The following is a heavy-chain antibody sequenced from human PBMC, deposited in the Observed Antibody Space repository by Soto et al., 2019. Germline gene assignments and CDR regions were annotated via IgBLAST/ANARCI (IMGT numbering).Heavy chain of an antibody. CDR2: IWYDGSNK. V-gene: IGHV3-33*01. Sequence: GGSLRLSCAASGFTFSSYGMHWVRQAPGKGLEWVAVIWYDGSNKYYADSVKGRFTISRDNSKNTLYLQMNSLRAEDTAVYYCARDRFGSSGFDYWGQGTLVTVSS. J-gene: IGHJ4*02. CDR3: ARDRFGSSGFDY. D-gene: IGHD6-6*01. CDR1: GFTFSSYG.